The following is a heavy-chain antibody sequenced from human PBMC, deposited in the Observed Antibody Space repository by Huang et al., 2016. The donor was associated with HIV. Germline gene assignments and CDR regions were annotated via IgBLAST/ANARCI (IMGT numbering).Heavy chain of an antibody. V-gene: IGHV4-39*01. J-gene: IGHJ4*02. D-gene: IGHD2-8*01. CDR1: GGSIRGSSNY. Sequence: HLQLQESGPGLVKPSETLSLTCTVSGGSIRGSSNYWGWIRQSPGKGLEWIGSIFYSGSTYYNRSLKSRVAISVDTSKNKFSLRLSSVTAADTAVYYCATQVSMSGPNFDYWGLGTLVTVSS. CDR3: ATQVSMSGPNFDY. CDR2: IFYSGST.